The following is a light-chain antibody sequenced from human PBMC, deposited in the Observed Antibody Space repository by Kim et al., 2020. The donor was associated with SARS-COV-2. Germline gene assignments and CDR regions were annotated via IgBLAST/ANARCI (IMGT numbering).Light chain of an antibody. CDR3: QQYDNSWT. V-gene: IGKV3-20*01. J-gene: IGKJ1*01. Sequence: LSPGETATLSCRASPSVSRNYVAWYRQRLGQAPRLLIHGASSRATGIPLRFSGSGSGTDFTLTITRLEPEDFAVYYCQQYDNSWTFGQGTKVDIK. CDR2: GAS. CDR1: PSVSRNY.